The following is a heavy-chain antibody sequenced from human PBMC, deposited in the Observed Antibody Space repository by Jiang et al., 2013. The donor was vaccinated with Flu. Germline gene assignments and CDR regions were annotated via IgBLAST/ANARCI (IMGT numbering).Heavy chain of an antibody. J-gene: IGHJ6*02. V-gene: IGHV2-70*01. CDR2: IDWDDDK. Sequence: KPTQTLTLTCTFSGFSLSTSGMCVSWIRQPPGKALEWLALIDWDDDKYYSTSLKTRLTISKDTSKNQVVLTMTNMDPVDTATYYCARIVVSAAAGDWYYYGMDVWGQGTTVTVSS. CDR1: GFSLSTSGMC. CDR3: ARIVVSAAAGDWYYYGMDV. D-gene: IGHD6-13*01.